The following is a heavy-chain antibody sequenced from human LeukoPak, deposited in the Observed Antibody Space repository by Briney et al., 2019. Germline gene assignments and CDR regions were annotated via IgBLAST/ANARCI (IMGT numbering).Heavy chain of an antibody. CDR1: GFTFSSYG. V-gene: IGHV3-33*01. CDR3: ARDPLPKRGIPRVLHFFDY. J-gene: IGHJ4*02. D-gene: IGHD6-13*01. Sequence: GGSLRLSCAASGFTFSSYGMHWVRQAPGKGLEWVAVIWYDGSNKYYADSVKGRFTISRDNAKNSLYLQMNSLRAEDTAVYYCARDPLPKRGIPRVLHFFDYWGQGTLVTVSS. CDR2: IWYDGSNK.